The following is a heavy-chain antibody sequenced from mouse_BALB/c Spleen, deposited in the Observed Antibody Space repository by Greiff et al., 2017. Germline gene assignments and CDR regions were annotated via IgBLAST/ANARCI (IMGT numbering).Heavy chain of an antibody. Sequence: QVQLKESGPGLVAPSQSLSITCTVSGFSLTSYGVHWVRQPPGKGLEWLGVIWAGGSTNYNSALMSRLSISKDNSKSQVFLKMSSLQTDDTAMYYCARDRGGIVDAMDYWGQGTSVTVSS. D-gene: IGHD6-1*01. CDR3: ARDRGGIVDAMDY. CDR1: GFSLTSYG. V-gene: IGHV2-9*02. CDR2: IWAGGST. J-gene: IGHJ4*01.